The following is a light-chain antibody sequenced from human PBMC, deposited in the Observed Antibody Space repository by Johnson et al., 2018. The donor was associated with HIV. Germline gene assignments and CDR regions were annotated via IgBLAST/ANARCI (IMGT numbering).Light chain of an antibody. CDR1: SSNIGNNY. J-gene: IGLJ1*01. CDR3: GTWDPSRRAGEV. V-gene: IGLV1-51*01. Sequence: QSVLTQPPSVSAAPGQRVTISCSGSSSNIGNNYISWYQQLPGTAPKLLIYDNNKRPSGIPDRFSGSKSGTSATLGITGLQTGDEADYYCGTWDPSRRAGEVFGTGTKVTVL. CDR2: DNN.